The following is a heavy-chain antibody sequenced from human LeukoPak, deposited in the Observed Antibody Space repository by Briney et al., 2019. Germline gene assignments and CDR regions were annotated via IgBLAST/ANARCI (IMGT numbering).Heavy chain of an antibody. CDR1: GFSLNGYW. CDR3: IREIQVRASASLGC. CDR2: MNSAGTTI. Sequence: GGSLRLSCAASGFSLNGYWMHWVRQAAGKGLVWVARMNSAGTTINYADSVKGRLTISRDNAGNALYLHMSSLRADDTAIYYCIREIQVRASASLGCWGRGTLVTVSS. V-gene: IGHV3-74*01. D-gene: IGHD3-16*01. J-gene: IGHJ1*01.